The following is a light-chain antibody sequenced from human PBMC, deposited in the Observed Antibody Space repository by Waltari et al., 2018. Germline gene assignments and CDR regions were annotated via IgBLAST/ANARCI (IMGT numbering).Light chain of an antibody. CDR1: NIGSKS. J-gene: IGLJ3*02. CDR3: QVWDSSSDHWV. Sequence: SYVLTHPPSVSVAPGQTPRITCGGNNIGSKSVHWYQQKPGQAPVLVVYDDSYRPSGITERFSGSNSGNAATLTISRVEAGDEADYYCQVWDSSSDHWVFGGGTKLTVL. V-gene: IGLV3-21*02. CDR2: DDS.